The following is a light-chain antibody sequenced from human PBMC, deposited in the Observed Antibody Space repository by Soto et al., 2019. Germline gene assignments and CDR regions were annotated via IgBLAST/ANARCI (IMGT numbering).Light chain of an antibody. CDR1: QSVSVN. J-gene: IGKJ3*01. CDR2: GVS. V-gene: IGKV3-15*01. Sequence: EIVMTQSPGTLSVSPGERATLSCRASQSVSVNLAWYQQKPGQAPRLLIYGVSTRSTGIPARFIGSESGTEFTLTISSLQSEDFAVYYCQQYNDWPFTFGPGTKVDIK. CDR3: QQYNDWPFT.